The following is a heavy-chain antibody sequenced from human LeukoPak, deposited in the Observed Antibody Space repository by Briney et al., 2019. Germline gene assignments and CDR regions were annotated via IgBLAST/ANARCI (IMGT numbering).Heavy chain of an antibody. V-gene: IGHV4-59*01. Sequence: SETLSLTCTVSGGSISSYYWSWIRQPPGKGLEWIGYIYYSGSTNYNPSLKSRVTISVDTSKNQFSLKLSSVTAADTAVYYCARSGYSYGADAFGIWGQGTMVTVSS. CDR3: ARSGYSYGADAFGI. CDR2: IYYSGST. D-gene: IGHD5-18*01. J-gene: IGHJ3*02. CDR1: GGSISSYY.